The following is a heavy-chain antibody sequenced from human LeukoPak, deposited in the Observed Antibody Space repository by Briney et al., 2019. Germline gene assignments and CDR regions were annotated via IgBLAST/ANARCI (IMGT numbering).Heavy chain of an antibody. CDR2: INSDGSST. CDR1: GFTFSSYW. J-gene: IGHJ4*02. Sequence: GGSLRLSCAASGFTFSSYWMHWVRQAPGKGLVWVSRINSDGSSTSYADSAKGRFTISRDNAKNTLYLQMNSLRAEDTAVYYCARSGGYSSSWSIFDYWGQGTLVTVSS. V-gene: IGHV3-74*01. CDR3: ARSGGYSSSWSIFDY. D-gene: IGHD6-13*01.